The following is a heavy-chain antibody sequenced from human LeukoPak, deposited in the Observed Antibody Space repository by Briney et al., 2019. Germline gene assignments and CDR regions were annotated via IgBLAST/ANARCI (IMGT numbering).Heavy chain of an antibody. CDR2: ISSSGSTI. D-gene: IGHD4-17*01. CDR3: ARSHYEDAFDI. CDR1: GFTFSSYE. J-gene: IGHJ3*02. V-gene: IGHV3-48*03. Sequence: GGSLRLSCAASGFTFSSYEMNWVRQAPGKGLEWVSYISSSGSTIYYADSVKGRFTISRDDAKNSLYLQMNSLRAEDTAVYYCARSHYEDAFDIWGQGTMVTVSS.